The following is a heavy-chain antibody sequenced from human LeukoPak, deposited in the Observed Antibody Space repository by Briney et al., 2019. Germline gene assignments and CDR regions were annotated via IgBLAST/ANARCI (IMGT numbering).Heavy chain of an antibody. V-gene: IGHV4-34*01. Sequence: SETLSPTCAVYGGSFSGYYWSWIRQPPGKGLEWIGEINHSGSTNYNPSLKSRVTISVDTSKNQFSLKLSSVTAADTAVYYCATRSHYDFPPHWGQGTLVTVSS. D-gene: IGHD3-3*01. J-gene: IGHJ4*02. CDR2: INHSGST. CDR3: ATRSHYDFPPH. CDR1: GGSFSGYY.